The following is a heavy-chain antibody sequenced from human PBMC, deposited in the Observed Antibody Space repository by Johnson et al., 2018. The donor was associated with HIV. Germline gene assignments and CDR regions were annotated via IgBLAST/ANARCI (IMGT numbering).Heavy chain of an antibody. V-gene: IGHV3-30*02. CDR3: TTEWWSYAFDI. CDR1: GFPFSRFV. D-gene: IGHD2-15*01. Sequence: QVQLVESGGGLVQPGGSLSLSCAGSGFPFSRFVMTWVRQAPGKGLEWVTFIRYDGSNKYYADSVKGRFTISRDNSKNTLYLQMNSLKTEDAAVYYCTTEWWSYAFDIWGQGTMVTVSS. J-gene: IGHJ3*02. CDR2: IRYDGSNK.